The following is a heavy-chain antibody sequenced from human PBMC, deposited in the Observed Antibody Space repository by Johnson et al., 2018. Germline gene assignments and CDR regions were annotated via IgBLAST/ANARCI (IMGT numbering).Heavy chain of an antibody. CDR1: GFTFSSYA. J-gene: IGHJ6*02. Sequence: VQLLETGGGVVQPGRSLRLSCAASGFTFSSYAMHWVRQAPGKGLEWVAVISYDGSNNYYADSVKGRFTISRDNSKNTLYLQMNSLRAEDTAVYYCTRVSSPKYNWNYVRYYGMDVWGQGTTVTVSS. D-gene: IGHD1-7*01. CDR2: ISYDGSNN. V-gene: IGHV3-30-3*01. CDR3: TRVSSPKYNWNYVRYYGMDV.